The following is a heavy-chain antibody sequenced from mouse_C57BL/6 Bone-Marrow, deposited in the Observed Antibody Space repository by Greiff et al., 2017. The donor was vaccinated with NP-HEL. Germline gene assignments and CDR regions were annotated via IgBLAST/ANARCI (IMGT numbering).Heavy chain of an antibody. CDR1: GFNIKDDY. CDR3: TTLYYYGSSYSAWFAY. D-gene: IGHD1-1*01. V-gene: IGHV14-4*01. CDR2: IDPENGDT. J-gene: IGHJ3*01. Sequence: VQLKESGAELVRPGASVKLSCTASGFNIKDDYMHWVKQRPEQGLEWIGWIDPENGDTEYASKFQGQATITADTSSNTAYLQLSSLTSEDTAVYYCTTLYYYGSSYSAWFAYWGQGTLVTVSA.